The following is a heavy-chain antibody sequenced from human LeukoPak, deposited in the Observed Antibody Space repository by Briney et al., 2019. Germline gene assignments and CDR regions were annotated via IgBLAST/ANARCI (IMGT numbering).Heavy chain of an antibody. D-gene: IGHD3-10*01. CDR1: GFTFNSYP. CDR3: AKDLDYYGHDAFDI. J-gene: IGHJ3*02. CDR2: IRYDGSNK. V-gene: IGHV3-30*02. Sequence: GGSLRLSCAASGFTFNSYPMHWVRQAPGKGLEGVAYIRYDGSNKNYADSVKGRFTISRDNSKNSLYLRMNSLRAEDTALYYCAKDLDYYGHDAFDIWGQGTMVAVSS.